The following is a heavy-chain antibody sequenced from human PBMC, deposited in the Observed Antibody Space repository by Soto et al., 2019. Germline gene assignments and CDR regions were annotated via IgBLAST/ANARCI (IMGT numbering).Heavy chain of an antibody. J-gene: IGHJ4*02. CDR1: GFTFSGYD. CDR3: AKESTVGSPGDYFDS. CDR2: IGVYANT. D-gene: IGHD1-26*01. Sequence: PGGSLRRSCAASGFTFSGYDMNWVRQAPGKGLEWVSAIGVYANTYYADSVKGRFTISRDDSRNTVHLQLNSLRVDDTAVYYCAKESTVGSPGDYFDSWGQGTLVTVSS. V-gene: IGHV3-23*01.